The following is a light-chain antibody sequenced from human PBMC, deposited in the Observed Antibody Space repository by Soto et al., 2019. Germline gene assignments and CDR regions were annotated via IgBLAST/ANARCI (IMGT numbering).Light chain of an antibody. Sequence: QSVLTQPPSVSGAPGQRVTISCTGNSSNIGAGYDVHWYQQLPGTAPKLLIYGNNNRPSGVPDRFSGSKSGTSASLAITGLQAEDEADYYCCSYATPRLFGGGTKLTVL. CDR2: GNN. CDR3: CSYATPRL. V-gene: IGLV1-40*01. J-gene: IGLJ3*02. CDR1: SSNIGAGYD.